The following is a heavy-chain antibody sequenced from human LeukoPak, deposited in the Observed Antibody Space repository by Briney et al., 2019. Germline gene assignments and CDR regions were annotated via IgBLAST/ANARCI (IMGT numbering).Heavy chain of an antibody. CDR1: GFTFSSYT. D-gene: IGHD7-27*01. CDR2: ISNDESTI. CDR3: ARDVGT. V-gene: IGHV3-74*01. J-gene: IGHJ5*02. Sequence: GGSLRLSCAASGFTFSSYTMNWVRQAPGKGPVWVSLISNDESTIIYADSVKGRFTISRDNAKNTLYLQMSSLRAEDTAVYYCARDVGTWGQGTPVTVSS.